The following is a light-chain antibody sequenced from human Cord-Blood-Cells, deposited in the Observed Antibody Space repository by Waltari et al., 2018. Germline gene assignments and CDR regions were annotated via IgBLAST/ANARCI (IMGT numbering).Light chain of an antibody. Sequence: AIRMTQSPSSFSASTGDTVTITCRASQGIRGYLPGYQQKPWKAPKHLIYAASTLQSGVRARVSGSGSGTDFTLTISCLQSEDFATYYCQQYYSYPYTFGQGTKLEIK. CDR2: AAS. V-gene: IGKV1-8*01. CDR3: QQYYSYPYT. CDR1: QGIRGY. J-gene: IGKJ2*01.